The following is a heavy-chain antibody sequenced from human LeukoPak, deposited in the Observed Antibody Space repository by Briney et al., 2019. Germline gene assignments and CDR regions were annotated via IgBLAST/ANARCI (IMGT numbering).Heavy chain of an antibody. J-gene: IGHJ6*02. CDR3: AKEEDSSGWSGYYYYGMDV. V-gene: IGHV3-23*01. D-gene: IGHD6-19*01. Sequence: PGGSLRLSCAASGFTFSSYAMSWVRQAPGKGLEWVSGINGRGDSTVYADSVKGRFTISRDNSKNTLYLQMNSLRAEDTAVYYCAKEEDSSGWSGYYYYGMDVWGQGTTVTVSS. CDR2: INGRGDST. CDR1: GFTFSSYA.